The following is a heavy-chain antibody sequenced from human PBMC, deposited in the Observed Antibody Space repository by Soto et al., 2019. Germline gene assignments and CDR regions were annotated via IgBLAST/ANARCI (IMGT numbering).Heavy chain of an antibody. J-gene: IGHJ4*02. Sequence: QVHLVQSGAEVKKSGASVKVSCKASGYTFTSYYMHWVRQAPGQGPEWMGIINPSAGNTAYAQKFQGRVSVTRDTSTSTVYMELSSLTSEDTALYYCARLWSGNYYNPFDYWGQGTLVTVSA. CDR2: INPSAGNT. CDR1: GYTFTSYY. D-gene: IGHD1-1*01. CDR3: ARLWSGNYYNPFDY. V-gene: IGHV1-46*01.